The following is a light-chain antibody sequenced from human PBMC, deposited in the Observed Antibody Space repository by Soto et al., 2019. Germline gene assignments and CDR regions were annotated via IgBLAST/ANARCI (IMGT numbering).Light chain of an antibody. Sequence: QCVLTQPRSVFACPGQSVTISLTGTSSIVGGYNYVSWYQQNPGKAPKLMIYDATKRPSGVPDRFSGSKSGNAASLTISGLQAEDEADYYCCSYAASYTLVFGGGTKVTVL. CDR3: CSYAASYTLV. V-gene: IGLV2-11*01. J-gene: IGLJ2*01. CDR2: DAT. CDR1: SSIVGGYNY.